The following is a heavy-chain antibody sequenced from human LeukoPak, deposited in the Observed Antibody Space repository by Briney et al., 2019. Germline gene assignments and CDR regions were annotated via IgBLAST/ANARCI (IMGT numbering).Heavy chain of an antibody. V-gene: IGHV3-23*01. Sequence: GGSLRLSCAASGFTFSSYAMSWVRQAPGKGLEWVSAISGSAGSTYYADSVKGRFTISRDNSKNTLYLQMNSLRAEDTAVYYCAKMGVALRGYFDYWGQGTLVTVSS. J-gene: IGHJ4*02. D-gene: IGHD3-10*01. CDR3: AKMGVALRGYFDY. CDR1: GFTFSSYA. CDR2: ISGSAGST.